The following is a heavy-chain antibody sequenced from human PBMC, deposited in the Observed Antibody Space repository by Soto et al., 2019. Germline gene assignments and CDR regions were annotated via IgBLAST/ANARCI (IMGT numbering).Heavy chain of an antibody. J-gene: IGHJ4*02. CDR3: ARATTVVTLFDY. V-gene: IGHV4-31*03. Sequence: SETLSLTCTVSGGSIISGGYYWIWIRQHPGKGLEWIGYIYYSGSTYYNPSLKSRVTISVDTSKNQFSLKLSSVTAADTAVYYCARATTVVTLFDYWGQGTLVTVSS. CDR2: IYYSGST. D-gene: IGHD4-17*01. CDR1: GGSIISGGYY.